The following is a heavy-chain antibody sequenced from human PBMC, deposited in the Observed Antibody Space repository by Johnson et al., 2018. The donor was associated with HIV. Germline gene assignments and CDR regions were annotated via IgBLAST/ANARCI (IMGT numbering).Heavy chain of an antibody. CDR1: GFTSGDYS. J-gene: IGHJ3*02. CDR3: TTGQLGGASDI. Sequence: VQLVESGGGLVQTGRSLRLSCIGFGFTSGDYSMNWVRQAPGKGLEWVGRIKSKSDGGTTDSAAPVKGRFTISRDDSKNTLYLQMNSLKIEDTAVYYCTTGQLGGASDIWGQGTKVTVSS. CDR2: IKSKSDGGTT. D-gene: IGHD6-13*01. V-gene: IGHV3-15*01.